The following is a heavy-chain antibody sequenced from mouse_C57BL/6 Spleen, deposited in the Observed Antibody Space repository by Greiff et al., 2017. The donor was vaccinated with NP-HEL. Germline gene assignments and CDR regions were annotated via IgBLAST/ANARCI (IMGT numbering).Heavy chain of an antibody. Sequence: QVQLQQSGAELMKPGASVKLSCKATGYTFTGYWIEWVKQRPGHGLEWIGEILPGSGSTNYNEKFKGKATFTADTSSNTAYMQLSSLTTQDSAIYYCARRGCYYSNYFPYFDVWGTGTTVTVSS. CDR1: GYTFTGYW. J-gene: IGHJ1*03. V-gene: IGHV1-9*01. CDR3: ARRGCYYSNYFPYFDV. CDR2: ILPGSGST. D-gene: IGHD2-5*01.